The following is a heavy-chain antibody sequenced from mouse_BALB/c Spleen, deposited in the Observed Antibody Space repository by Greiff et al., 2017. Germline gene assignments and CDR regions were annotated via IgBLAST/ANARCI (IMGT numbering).Heavy chain of an antibody. Sequence: VQLKESGGDLVKPGGSLKLSCAASGFTFSSYGMSWVRQTPDKRLEWVATISSGGSYTYYPDSVKGRFTISRDNAKNTLYLQMSSLKSEDTAMYYCARLGEGYYFDYWGQGTTLTVSS. V-gene: IGHV5-6*01. J-gene: IGHJ2*01. CDR3: ARLGEGYYFDY. CDR2: ISSGGSYT. CDR1: GFTFSSYG. D-gene: IGHD4-1*01.